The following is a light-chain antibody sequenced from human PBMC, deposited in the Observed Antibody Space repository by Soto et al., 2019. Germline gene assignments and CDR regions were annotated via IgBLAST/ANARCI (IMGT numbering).Light chain of an antibody. J-gene: IGKJ5*01. CDR2: AAS. CDR1: QSISSY. CDR3: QQLNRYYSIT. Sequence: DIPMTQSPSSLSPSVGARGPTARRASQSISSYLNWYQKKPGKAPKLLXYAASSFQSGGPSRCFSGRSWGEVALTISSLQKEDDATYYCQQLNRYYSITVGQGTRLEI. V-gene: IGKV1-9*01.